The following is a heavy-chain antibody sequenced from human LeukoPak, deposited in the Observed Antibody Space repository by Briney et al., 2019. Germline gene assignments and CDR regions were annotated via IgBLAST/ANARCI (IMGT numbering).Heavy chain of an antibody. CDR1: GFDFHDYM. CDR3: SSTFGSGSYLHS. CDR2: ISWNGDTI. D-gene: IGHD3-10*01. V-gene: IGHV3-9*01. J-gene: IGHJ5*02. Sequence: SLRLSCAASGFDFHDYMMHWVRQPPGKGLEWVSEISWNGDTIGYADSVKGRFIISRDNTRRSLYLQMNSLRREDTAFYYCSSTFGSGSYLHSWGQGTLVTVSS.